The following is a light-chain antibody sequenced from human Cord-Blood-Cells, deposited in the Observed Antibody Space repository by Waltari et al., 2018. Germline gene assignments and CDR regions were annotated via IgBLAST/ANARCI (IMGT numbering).Light chain of an antibody. CDR1: SSNTGNNA. CDR3: AAWDDSLNGWV. CDR2: YDD. Sequence: QAVLTQPPSVSEAPRQRVTISCSGSSSNTGNNAAKWYQQHPGQAPKLLIYYDDLLPSGVSDRFSGSRSGNSASLAISGLQSEDEADYYCAAWDDSLNGWVFGGGTKLTVL. J-gene: IGLJ3*02. V-gene: IGLV1-36*01.